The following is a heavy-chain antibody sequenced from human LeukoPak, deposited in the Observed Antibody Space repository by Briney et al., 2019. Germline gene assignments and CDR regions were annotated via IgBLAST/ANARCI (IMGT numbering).Heavy chain of an antibody. J-gene: IGHJ4*02. CDR2: INHSGST. Sequence: SETLSLTRTVSGGSISSSSYYWGWIRQPPGKGLEWIGEINHSGSTNYNPSLKSRVTISVDTSKNQFSLKLSSVTAADTAVYYCARGRRGYSYGDVGSYYFDYWGQGTLVTVSS. D-gene: IGHD5-18*01. CDR1: GGSISSSSYY. CDR3: ARGRRGYSYGDVGSYYFDY. V-gene: IGHV4-39*07.